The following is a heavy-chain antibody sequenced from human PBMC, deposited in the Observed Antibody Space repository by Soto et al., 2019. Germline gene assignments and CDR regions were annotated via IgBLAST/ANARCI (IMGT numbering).Heavy chain of an antibody. CDR3: GMVRGGYRIGWFDP. Sequence: QVQLVQSGAEVKKPGSSVKVSCKASGGTFSSYAISWVRQAPGQGLEWMGGIIPIFGTANYAQKFQGRVTITADESTSTAYMELSSLRSEATAVYYCGMVRGGYRIGWFDPWGQGTLVTVSS. V-gene: IGHV1-69*01. J-gene: IGHJ5*02. D-gene: IGHD3-10*01. CDR1: GGTFSSYA. CDR2: IIPIFGTA.